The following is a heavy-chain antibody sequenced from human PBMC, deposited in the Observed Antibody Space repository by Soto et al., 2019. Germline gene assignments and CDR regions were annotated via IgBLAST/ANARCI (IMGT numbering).Heavy chain of an antibody. CDR3: AKANVRLLWFGEPNYYYGMDV. D-gene: IGHD3-10*01. J-gene: IGHJ6*02. CDR2: ISGSGGST. Sequence: EVQLLESGGGLVQPGGSLRLSCAASGFTFSSYAMSWVRQAPGKGLEWVSAISGSGGSTYYADSVKGRFTISRDNSKNTLYLQMNSLRAEDTAVYYCAKANVRLLWFGEPNYYYGMDVWGQGTTVTVSS. V-gene: IGHV3-23*01. CDR1: GFTFSSYA.